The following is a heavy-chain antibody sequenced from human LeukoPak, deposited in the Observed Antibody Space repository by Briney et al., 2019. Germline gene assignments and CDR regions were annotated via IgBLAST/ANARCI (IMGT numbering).Heavy chain of an antibody. V-gene: IGHV3-30*18. CDR3: AKDFRFGELSYYYYGMDV. CDR1: GFTFSSYG. D-gene: IGHD3-10*01. Sequence: PGGSLRLSCAASGFTFSSYGMHWVRQAPGKGLEWVAVISYDGSNKYYADSVKGRFTISRDNSKNTLYLQMNRLRAEDMAVYYCAKDFRFGELSYYYYGMDVWGQGTTVTVSS. J-gene: IGHJ6*02. CDR2: ISYDGSNK.